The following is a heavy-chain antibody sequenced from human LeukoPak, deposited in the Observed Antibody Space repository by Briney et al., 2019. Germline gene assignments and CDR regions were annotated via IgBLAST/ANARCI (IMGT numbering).Heavy chain of an antibody. CDR3: GTLAAGGLSWFDP. CDR1: GGSFSGYY. CDR2: INHSGST. V-gene: IGHV4-34*01. Sequence: PSETLSLTCAVYGGSFSGYYWSWIRQPPGKGLEWIGEINHSGSTNYNPSLKSRVTISVDTSKNQFSLKLSSVTAADTAVYYCGTLAAGGLSWFDPWGQGTLVTVSS. D-gene: IGHD6-13*01. J-gene: IGHJ5*02.